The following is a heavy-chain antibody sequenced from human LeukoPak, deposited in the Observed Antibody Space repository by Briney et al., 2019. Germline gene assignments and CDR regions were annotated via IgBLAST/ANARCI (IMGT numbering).Heavy chain of an antibody. CDR3: AKVGARGCSSSTCFIY. Sequence: GGSLRLSCAASGFTFRSYAMSWVRQAPGRGLEWVSAISGSGDTTYYADSVKGRFTISRDNSKNTLYLQMNSLRPEDTAVYYCAKVGARGCSSSTCFIYWGQGTLVTVSS. J-gene: IGHJ4*02. D-gene: IGHD2-2*01. V-gene: IGHV3-23*01. CDR1: GFTFRSYA. CDR2: ISGSGDTT.